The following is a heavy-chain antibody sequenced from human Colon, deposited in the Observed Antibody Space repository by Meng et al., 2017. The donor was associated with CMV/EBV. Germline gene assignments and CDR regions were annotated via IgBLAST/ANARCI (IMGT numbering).Heavy chain of an antibody. CDR2: IYWDEEN. V-gene: IGHV2-5*02. Sequence: QNSWKESDPTRVKPTQTFTLTGTFSRYYLDYRGGGVAWIRQPSVKAPRWVALIYWDEENRYSTSLKNRLTITKDTSKDQVVLTMTDMGTMDTARYCCSRRRTSIPFDYWGQGILVTVSS. D-gene: IGHD2-21*01. CDR3: SRRRTSIPFDY. CDR1: RYYLDYRGGG. J-gene: IGHJ4*02.